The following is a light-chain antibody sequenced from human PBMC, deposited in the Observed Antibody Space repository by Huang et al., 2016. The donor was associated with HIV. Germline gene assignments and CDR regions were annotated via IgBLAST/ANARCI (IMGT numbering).Light chain of an antibody. CDR1: QSVSSY. Sequence: EIVLTQSPATLSLSPGERATLPCRASQSVSSYLAWYQQKPGQAPRLLIYDASNRATGIPARFSGSGSGTDFTLTISSLEPEDFAVYYCQQRSNWHSITFGQGTRLEIK. V-gene: IGKV3-11*01. CDR3: QQRSNWHSIT. CDR2: DAS. J-gene: IGKJ5*01.